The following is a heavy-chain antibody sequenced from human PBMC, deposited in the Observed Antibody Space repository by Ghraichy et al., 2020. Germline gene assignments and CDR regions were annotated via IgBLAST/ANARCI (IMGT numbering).Heavy chain of an antibody. D-gene: IGHD4-23*01. V-gene: IGHV4-61*01. CDR3: ARAYLDGGCQEFDF. J-gene: IGHJ4*02. Sequence: SETLSLTCSVSGVSVSSGSYHWSWIRQPPGKGLEWIGYIYHSGPTNYNASLRSRVTMSVDRSKNQFSLSLTSVTAADTAVYYCARAYLDGGCQEFDFWGQGILVTVSS. CDR2: IYHSGPT. CDR1: GVSVSSGSYH.